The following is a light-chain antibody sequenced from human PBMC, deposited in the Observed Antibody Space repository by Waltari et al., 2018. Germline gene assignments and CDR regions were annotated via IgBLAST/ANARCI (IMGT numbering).Light chain of an antibody. Sequence: EIVFTQSPATLPLSPGERATLSCGASQSISSRSLAWYQQKPGLAPRLLIYDASSRATGIPDRFSGSGSGTDFTLTISRLEPEDFAVYHCQQYGGSSLTFGGGTRVEIK. CDR3: QQYGGSSLT. CDR2: DAS. CDR1: QSISSRS. J-gene: IGKJ4*01. V-gene: IGKV3D-20*01.